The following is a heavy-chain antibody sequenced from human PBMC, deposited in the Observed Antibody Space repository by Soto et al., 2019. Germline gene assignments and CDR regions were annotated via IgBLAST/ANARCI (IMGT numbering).Heavy chain of an antibody. CDR3: ARGRRIITYYYASGSSNX. Sequence: ASVKVSCKASGYTFTSYDINWVRQATGQGLEWMGWMKPNSGNTGYAQKFKGRVTMTRNTYISTAYMELSSLRSEDTAVYYCARGRRIITYYYASGSSNXWGQGTLVTVSX. J-gene: IGHJ5*02. V-gene: IGHV1-8*01. D-gene: IGHD3-10*01. CDR1: GYTFTSYD. CDR2: MKPNSGNT.